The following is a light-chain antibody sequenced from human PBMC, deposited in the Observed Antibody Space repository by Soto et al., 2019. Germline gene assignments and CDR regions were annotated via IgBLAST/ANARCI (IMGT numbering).Light chain of an antibody. CDR1: QSVSGNY. J-gene: IGKJ4*01. Sequence: EKVLTQSPGTLSLSPGERATLSCRASQSVSGNYLAWYQHKPGQAPRLLIYGASSRATGIADRFSGSGSGTDFTLTISRLEPEDSAVYYCHQYGSSPLPGGSPLPFGGGTKVEIK. CDR2: GAS. CDR3: HQYGSSPLPGGSPLP. V-gene: IGKV3-20*01.